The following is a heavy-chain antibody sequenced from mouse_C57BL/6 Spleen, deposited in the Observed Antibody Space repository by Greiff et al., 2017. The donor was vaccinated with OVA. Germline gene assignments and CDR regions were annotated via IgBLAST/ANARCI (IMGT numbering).Heavy chain of an antibody. D-gene: IGHD4-1*01. J-gene: IGHJ3*01. CDR2: IHPNSGST. CDR1: GYTFTSYW. Sequence: QVQLQQPGAELVKPGASVKLSCKASGYTFTSYWMHWVKQRPGQGLEWIGMIHPNSGSTNYNEKFKSKATLTVDKSSSTAYMQLSSLTSEDSAVYYCARSVGGGTGAWFAYWGQGTLVTVSA. V-gene: IGHV1-64*01. CDR3: ARSVGGGTGAWFAY.